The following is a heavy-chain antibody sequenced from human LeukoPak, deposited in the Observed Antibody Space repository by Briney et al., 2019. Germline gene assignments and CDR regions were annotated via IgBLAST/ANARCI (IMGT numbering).Heavy chain of an antibody. J-gene: IGHJ3*02. CDR1: GFTFNSYA. CDR3: ARGAIFGVVITRSAFDI. CDR2: ISYDGSNK. Sequence: GGSLRLSCAASGFTFNSYAMHWVRQAPGKGLEWGAVISYDGSNKYYADSVKGRFTISRDNSKNTLYLQMNSLRAEDTAVYYCARGAIFGVVITRSAFDIWGQGTMVTVSS. D-gene: IGHD3-3*01. V-gene: IGHV3-30*04.